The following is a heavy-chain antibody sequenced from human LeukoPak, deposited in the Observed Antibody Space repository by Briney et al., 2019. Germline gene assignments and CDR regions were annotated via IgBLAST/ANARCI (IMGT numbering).Heavy chain of an antibody. D-gene: IGHD3-22*01. CDR2: ISSNGDST. Sequence: GGSLRLSCAASGFTFSSYGMNWVRQAPGKGLEYVSGISSNGDSTYYANSVKGRFSISRDNSKNTLYLQMGSLRAEDMAVYYCARDPYDSSSYYFVYWGQGTLVTVSS. V-gene: IGHV3-64*01. J-gene: IGHJ4*02. CDR1: GFTFSSYG. CDR3: ARDPYDSSSYYFVY.